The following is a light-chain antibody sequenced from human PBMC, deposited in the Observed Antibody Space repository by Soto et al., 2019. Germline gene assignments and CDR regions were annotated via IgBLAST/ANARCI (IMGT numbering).Light chain of an antibody. V-gene: IGLV1-44*01. CDR3: AAWDGSLNGVL. CDR2: SNN. Sequence: QSVLTQPPSASGTPGQRVTISCSGSRSNIGSNTVNWHQQLPGTAPKVLIYSNNQRPSGVPDRFSGSRSGTSASLAISGLQSEDEADYYCAAWDGSLNGVLFGGGTKLTVL. CDR1: RSNIGSNT. J-gene: IGLJ2*01.